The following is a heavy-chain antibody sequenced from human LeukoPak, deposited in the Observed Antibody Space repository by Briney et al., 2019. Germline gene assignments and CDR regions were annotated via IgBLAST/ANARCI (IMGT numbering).Heavy chain of an antibody. CDR1: EFTFSRFA. CDR3: AKHLGSHSFLFYYMDV. Sequence: GGSLRLSCEASEFTFSRFAMSWIRQPPGTGLEWVSTLSGSGGATYYADSVKGRFTTSRDNSKDTLYLQMDNLRADDMAVYYCAKHLGSHSFLFYYMDVWGKGTSVIVSS. J-gene: IGHJ6*03. D-gene: IGHD2-21*01. V-gene: IGHV3-23*01. CDR2: LSGSGGAT.